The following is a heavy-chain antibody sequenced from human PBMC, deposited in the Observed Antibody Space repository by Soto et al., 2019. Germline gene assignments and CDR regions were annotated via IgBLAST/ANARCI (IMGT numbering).Heavy chain of an antibody. CDR1: GGTFSSYA. CDR2: IIPIFGTA. D-gene: IGHD5-12*01. V-gene: IGHV1-69*13. Sequence: GASVKVSCKASGGTFSSYAISWVRQAPGQGLEWMGGIIPIFGTANYAQKFQGRVTITADESTSTAYMELSSLRSEDTAVYYCARLGRSGYDSYYYYGMDVWGQGTTVTVSS. J-gene: IGHJ6*02. CDR3: ARLGRSGYDSYYYYGMDV.